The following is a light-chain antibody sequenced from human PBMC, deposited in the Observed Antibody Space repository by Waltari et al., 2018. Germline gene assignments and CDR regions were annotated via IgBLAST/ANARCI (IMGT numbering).Light chain of an antibody. V-gene: IGKV3-11*01. CDR3: QQRDHWPPGAT. CDR1: QNINSH. CDR2: DAS. Sequence: EIVLTQSPGTLSLSPGERATLSCRASQNINSHLAWYQQRLGQAPRLLIYDASKSATGIPARFSGSGSGTDFTLTITSLEPEDFAVYYCQQRDHWPPGATFGPGTKVDIK. J-gene: IGKJ3*01.